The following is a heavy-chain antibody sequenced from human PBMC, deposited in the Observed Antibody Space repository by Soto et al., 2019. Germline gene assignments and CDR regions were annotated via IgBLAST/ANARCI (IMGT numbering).Heavy chain of an antibody. CDR1: GDSYSISTYS. V-gene: IGHV4-30-2*01. Sequence: SETLSLTCNMSGDSYSISTYSWSWIRQPPGKALQWIGFIYQSGVTSYNPSLASRVSISLDRSNNQCSLKLKSVTAADTAVYFCAGMPYTSGLRFDPWGPGTLVTVSS. J-gene: IGHJ5*02. D-gene: IGHD6-19*01. CDR2: IYQSGVT. CDR3: AGMPYTSGLRFDP.